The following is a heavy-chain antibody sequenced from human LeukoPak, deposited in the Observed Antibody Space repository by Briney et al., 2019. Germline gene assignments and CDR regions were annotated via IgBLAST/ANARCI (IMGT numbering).Heavy chain of an antibody. J-gene: IGHJ4*02. CDR1: GFTFDDYA. CDR3: ARGGEGDYDYVWGSYRRLDY. Sequence: PGRSLRLSCAASGFTFDDYAMHWVRQAPGKGLEWVSGISWNSGSIGYADSVEGRFTISRDNAKNSLYLQMNSLRAEDTALYYCARGGEGDYDYVWGSYRRLDYWGQGTLVTVSS. D-gene: IGHD3-16*02. CDR2: ISWNSGSI. V-gene: IGHV3-9*01.